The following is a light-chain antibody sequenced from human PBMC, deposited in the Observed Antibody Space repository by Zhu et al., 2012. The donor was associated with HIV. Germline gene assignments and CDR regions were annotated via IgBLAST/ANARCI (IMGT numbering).Light chain of an antibody. CDR2: DAS. V-gene: IGKV1-9*01. CDR3: QQLNTYPLFT. J-gene: IGKJ3*01. CDR1: ESISRY. Sequence: DIQMTQSPSTLSASVGDTVTITCRASESISRYLAWYQQKPGKAPKLLIYDASTLQSGVPSTFSGSGSGTEFTLTISSLQPEDFAIYYCQQLNTYPLFTFGPGTKVDIK.